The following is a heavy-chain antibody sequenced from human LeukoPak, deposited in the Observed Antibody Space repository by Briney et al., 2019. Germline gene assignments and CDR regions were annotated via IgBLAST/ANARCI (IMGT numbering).Heavy chain of an antibody. V-gene: IGHV3-13*04. CDR3: ARGGYYGSGSPFDY. D-gene: IGHD3-10*01. J-gene: IGHJ4*02. CDR2: IGTAGDT. CDR1: GFTFSSYD. Sequence: GGSLRLSCAASGFTFSSYDMHWVSQATGKGLEWVSAIGTAGDTYYPGSVKGRFTISRENAKNSLYLQMNSLRAGDTAVYYCARGGYYGSGSPFDYWGQGTLVTVSS.